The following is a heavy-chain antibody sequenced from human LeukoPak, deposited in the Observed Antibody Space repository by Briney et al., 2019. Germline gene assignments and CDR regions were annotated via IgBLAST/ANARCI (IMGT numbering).Heavy chain of an antibody. CDR3: AKWGGDSGAEQWLVLDY. J-gene: IGHJ4*02. Sequence: GGSLRLSCAASGFTFSNYAMGWVRQAPGKGLEWVSGIGGSGGITYYADSVKGRFTISRDNSKNTVYLEMNSLRVEDTAIYYCAKWGGDSGAEQWLVLDYWGQGTLVTVSS. CDR1: GFTFSNYA. D-gene: IGHD6-19*01. CDR2: IGGSGGIT. V-gene: IGHV3-23*01.